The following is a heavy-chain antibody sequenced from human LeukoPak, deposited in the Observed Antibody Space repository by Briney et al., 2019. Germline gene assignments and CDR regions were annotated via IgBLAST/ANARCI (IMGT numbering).Heavy chain of an antibody. CDR2: IFSNDEK. CDR3: ARMEKYYDFWSGYLSYFDY. V-gene: IGHV2-26*01. D-gene: IGHD3-3*01. CDR1: GFSLSNARMG. J-gene: IGHJ4*02. Sequence: SGPVLVKPTETLTLTCTVSGFSLSNARMGVSWIRQPPGKALEWLSNIFSNDEKSYSTSLKSRLTISKDTSKSQVVLTMTNMDPVDTATYYCARMEKYYDFWSGYLSYFDYWGQGTLVTVSS.